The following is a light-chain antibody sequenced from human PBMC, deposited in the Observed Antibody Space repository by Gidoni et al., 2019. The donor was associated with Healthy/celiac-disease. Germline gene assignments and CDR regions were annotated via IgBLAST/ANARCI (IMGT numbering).Light chain of an antibody. Sequence: SFSASTGDRVTITCRASQGISSYLAWYQQQPGKAPKLLIYAASTLQSGVPSRFSGSGSGTDFTLTISCLQSEDFATYYCQQYYSYPLAFGQGTKVEIK. CDR3: QQYYSYPLA. V-gene: IGKV1-8*01. CDR1: QGISSY. CDR2: AAS. J-gene: IGKJ1*01.